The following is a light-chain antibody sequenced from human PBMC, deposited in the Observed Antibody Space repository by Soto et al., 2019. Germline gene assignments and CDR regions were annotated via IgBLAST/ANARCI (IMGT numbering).Light chain of an antibody. Sequence: QSVLTQPPSVSGAPGQRVTISCTGSSSNIGAGYDVHWCQQLPGTAPKLLIYGNSNRPSGVPDRFSGSKSGTSASLAITGLQAEDEADYYCQSYDSSLSEGVFGTGTKLTVL. J-gene: IGLJ1*01. CDR1: SSNIGAGYD. CDR3: QSYDSSLSEGV. CDR2: GNS. V-gene: IGLV1-40*01.